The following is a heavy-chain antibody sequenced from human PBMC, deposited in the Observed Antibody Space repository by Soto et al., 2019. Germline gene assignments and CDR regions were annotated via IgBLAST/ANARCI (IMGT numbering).Heavy chain of an antibody. CDR3: ASAAVTGTAGLDF. V-gene: IGHV1-2*02. J-gene: IGHJ4*02. D-gene: IGHD6-19*01. Sequence: GASVKVSCKASGYTFSGFYMHWVRQAPRQGLEWMGWVNPNSGGTKSAEKFQGRVTMTRDTSISTAYMELSRLTSDDTXVYYXASAAVTGTAGLDFWGQGTQVTVSS. CDR2: VNPNSGGT. CDR1: GYTFSGFY.